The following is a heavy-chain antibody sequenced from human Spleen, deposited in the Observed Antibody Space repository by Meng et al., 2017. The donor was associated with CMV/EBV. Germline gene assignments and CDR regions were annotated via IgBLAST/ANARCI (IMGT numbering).Heavy chain of an antibody. CDR3: AKDHQRRRWLHELDAFDI. D-gene: IGHD5-24*01. Sequence: TVCSYAMSGVRRAPGKGLGWVSAISGSGGSTYYADSVKSRFTISRDNSKNTLYLQMNNLRAEDTAVYYCAKDHQRRRWLHELDAFDIWGQGTMVTVSS. CDR1: TVCSYA. V-gene: IGHV3-23*01. CDR2: ISGSGGST. J-gene: IGHJ3*02.